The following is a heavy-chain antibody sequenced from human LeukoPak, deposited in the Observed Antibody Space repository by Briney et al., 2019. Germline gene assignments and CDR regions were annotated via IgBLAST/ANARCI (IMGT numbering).Heavy chain of an antibody. CDR2: LDNNGDNT. V-gene: IGHV3-23*01. D-gene: IGHD1-26*01. J-gene: IGHJ4*02. CDR3: AKVAETSGTYGQGFDY. Sequence: GGTLRLSCVGSGYTFTTYGMSWVRQAPGKGLEWVSGLDNNGDNTYYADSVKGRFTISRDNSKNTLYLQMNSLRVEDTAVYYCAKVAETSGTYGQGFDYWGQGTLVTVSS. CDR1: GYTFTTYG.